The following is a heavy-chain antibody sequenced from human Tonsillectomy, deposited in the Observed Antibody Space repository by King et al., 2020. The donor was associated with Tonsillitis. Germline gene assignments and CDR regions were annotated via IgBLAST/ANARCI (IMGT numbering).Heavy chain of an antibody. D-gene: IGHD2-2*01. Sequence: VQLVESGGVVVQPGGSLRLSCAASGFTFDDYAMHWVRQAPGKGLEWVSLISWDGGSTYYVDSVKGRFTISRDNSKNSLYLQMNSLRVEDTALYYCAKDLWGCSRTTCYAKGNYYYAMDVWGQGTTVTVSS. V-gene: IGHV3-43D*03. CDR3: AKDLWGCSRTTCYAKGNYYYAMDV. J-gene: IGHJ6*02. CDR1: GFTFDDYA. CDR2: ISWDGGST.